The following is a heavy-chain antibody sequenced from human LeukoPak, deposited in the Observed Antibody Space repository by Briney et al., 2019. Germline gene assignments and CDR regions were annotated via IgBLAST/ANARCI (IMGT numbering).Heavy chain of an antibody. CDR3: AKDRVGATRYNWFDP. CDR2: ISGGGGIT. J-gene: IGHJ5*02. Sequence: PAGSLRLSCAASGFTFSSYAMSWLRQAPGKGLKWFSAISGGGGITNYADSVKGRFTISRDNSKNTLYLQMNSLRAEDTAVYYCAKDRVGATRYNWFDPWGQGTLVTVSS. V-gene: IGHV3-23*01. CDR1: GFTFSSYA. D-gene: IGHD1-26*01.